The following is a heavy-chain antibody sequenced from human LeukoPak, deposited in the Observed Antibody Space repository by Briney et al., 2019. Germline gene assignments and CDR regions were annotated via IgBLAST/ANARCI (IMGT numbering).Heavy chain of an antibody. V-gene: IGHV3-48*03. D-gene: IGHD6-19*01. CDR2: ISSSGSTI. CDR1: GFTFSSYE. J-gene: IGHJ6*03. Sequence: PGGSLRLSCAASGFTFSSYEMNWVRQAPGKGLEWVSYISSSGSTIYYADSVKGRFTISRDNAKNSLYLQMNSLRDGDTAVYYCARGPYSGGYGAYYYYYMDVWGKGTTVTVSS. CDR3: ARGPYSGGYGAYYYYYMDV.